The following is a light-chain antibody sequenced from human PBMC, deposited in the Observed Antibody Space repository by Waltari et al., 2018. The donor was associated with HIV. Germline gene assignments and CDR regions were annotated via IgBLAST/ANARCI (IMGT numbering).Light chain of an antibody. CDR1: HSTIGTNY. CDR2: DND. J-gene: IGLJ2*01. CDR3: GTWDTTLSAVV. Sequence: QSLLTQPPSVSAAPGQIVTISCSGTHSTIGTNYISWYQHLPGTAPKLIIYDNDKRPSGSPDRFSGSKSGTSATLGVSGLQTGDEADYFCGTWDTTLSAVVFGGGTKLTVL. V-gene: IGLV1-51*01.